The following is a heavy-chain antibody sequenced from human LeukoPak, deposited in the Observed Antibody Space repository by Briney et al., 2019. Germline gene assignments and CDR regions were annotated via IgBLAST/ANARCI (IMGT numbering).Heavy chain of an antibody. V-gene: IGHV3-30*02. CDR1: GFTFSSYG. J-gene: IGHJ4*02. CDR2: IRYDGSNK. Sequence: PGGSLRLSCAASGFTFSSYGMHWVRQAPGKGLEWVAFIRYDGSNKYYADSVKGRFTISRDNSKNTLYLQMNSLRAEDTAVYYCAEVTPLEYSSSSGSGWGQGTLVTVSS. D-gene: IGHD6-6*01. CDR3: AEVTPLEYSSSSGSG.